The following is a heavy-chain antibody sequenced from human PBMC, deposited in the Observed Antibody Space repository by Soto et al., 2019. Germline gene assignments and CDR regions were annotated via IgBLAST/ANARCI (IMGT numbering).Heavy chain of an antibody. Sequence: ASVKVSCKASGGTLSSYAISWVRQTPGQGLEWMGGIIPIFGTANYAQKFQGRVTITADKSTSTAYKELSSLRSEDTAVYYCARVRDSSGYYYLWFDPWGQGTLVTVSS. CDR2: IIPIFGTA. J-gene: IGHJ5*02. D-gene: IGHD3-22*01. CDR3: ARVRDSSGYYYLWFDP. CDR1: GGTLSSYA. V-gene: IGHV1-69*06.